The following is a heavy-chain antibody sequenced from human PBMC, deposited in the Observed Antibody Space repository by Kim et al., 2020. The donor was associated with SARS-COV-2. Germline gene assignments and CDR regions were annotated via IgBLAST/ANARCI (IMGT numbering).Heavy chain of an antibody. CDR1: GGSISSSNW. CDR3: ARDKEYYYDSSGYYYNAFDI. J-gene: IGHJ3*02. CDR2: IYHSGST. Sequence: SETLSLTCAVSGGSISSSNWWSWVRQPPGKGLEWIGEIYHSGSTNYNPSLKSRVTISVDKSKNQFSLKLSSVTAADTAVYYCARDKEYYYDSSGYYYNAFDIWGQGTMVTVSS. D-gene: IGHD3-22*01. V-gene: IGHV4-4*02.